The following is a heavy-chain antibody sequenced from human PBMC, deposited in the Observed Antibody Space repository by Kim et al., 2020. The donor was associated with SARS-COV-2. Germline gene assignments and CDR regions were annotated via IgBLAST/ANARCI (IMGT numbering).Heavy chain of an antibody. Sequence: GGSLRLSCAASGFTFSSYAMSWVRQAPGKGLEWVLAISGSGGSTYYADSVKGRFTISRDNSKNTLYLQMNSLRAEDTAVYYCAKVHVAAGYFDYWGQGTLVTVSS. CDR1: GFTFSSYA. CDR2: ISGSGGST. CDR3: AKVHVAAGYFDY. D-gene: IGHD6-25*01. J-gene: IGHJ4*02. V-gene: IGHV3-23*01.